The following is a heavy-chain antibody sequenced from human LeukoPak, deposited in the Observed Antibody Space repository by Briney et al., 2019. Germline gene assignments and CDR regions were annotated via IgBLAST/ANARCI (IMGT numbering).Heavy chain of an antibody. Sequence: GGSLRLSCAASGFTFSSHGMHWVRQAPGKGLERVAVIWYDGSNKFYADSVRGRFTISRDNSKNTLYVQMNSLRAEDTAVYYCARGRGSGWYDAFDIWGQGTMVTVSS. V-gene: IGHV3-33*01. CDR1: GFTFSSHG. CDR3: ARGRGSGWYDAFDI. J-gene: IGHJ3*02. D-gene: IGHD6-19*01. CDR2: IWYDGSNK.